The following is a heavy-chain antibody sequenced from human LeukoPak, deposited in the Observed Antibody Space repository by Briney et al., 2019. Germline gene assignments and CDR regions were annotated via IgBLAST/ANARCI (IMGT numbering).Heavy chain of an antibody. CDR3: ARIEGVGATMGD. V-gene: IGHV1-46*01. Sequence: ASVTVSCTSSGYTFTTYYMHWVRQAPGPGLEWMGISKTSGGTTIYAQKFQGRATMTRDTSTSRVYMDLDRLRSEDTAVYYCARIEGVGATMGDWGQGTLVTV. J-gene: IGHJ4*02. CDR2: SKTSGGTT. D-gene: IGHD5-12*01. CDR1: GYTFTTYY.